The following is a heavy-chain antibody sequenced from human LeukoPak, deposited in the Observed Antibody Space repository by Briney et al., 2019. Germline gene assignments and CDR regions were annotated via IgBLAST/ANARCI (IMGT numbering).Heavy chain of an antibody. CDR3: ARDPFSQFETFPDY. CDR2: ISYDGSNK. J-gene: IGHJ4*02. V-gene: IGHV3-30-3*01. CDR1: GFTVSSNY. Sequence: GGSLRLSCAASGFTVSSNYMSWVRQAPGKGLEWVAVISYDGSNKYYADSVKGRFTISRDNSKNTLYLQMNSLRAEDTAVYYCARDPFSQFETFPDYWGQGTLVTVSS. D-gene: IGHD3-10*01.